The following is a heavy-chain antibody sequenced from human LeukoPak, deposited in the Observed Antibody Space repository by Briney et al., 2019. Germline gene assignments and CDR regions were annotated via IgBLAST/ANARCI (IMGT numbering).Heavy chain of an antibody. J-gene: IGHJ3*01. CDR1: EFTFSDYY. V-gene: IGHV3-11*04. D-gene: IGHD5/OR15-5a*01. Sequence: PGGSLRLSCAASEFTFSDYYMSWIRQAPGKGLEGVSHISSSGSTRYYADSVKGRFTISRDNAENSLYLQMNSLRDEDTALYYCARALGTYSVSPGAFDLWGQGTMVTVSS. CDR3: ARALGTYSVSPGAFDL. CDR2: ISSSGSTR.